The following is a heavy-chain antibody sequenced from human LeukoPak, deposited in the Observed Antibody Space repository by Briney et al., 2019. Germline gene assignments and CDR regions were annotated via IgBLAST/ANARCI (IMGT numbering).Heavy chain of an antibody. J-gene: IGHJ4*02. D-gene: IGHD6-13*01. Sequence: PSETLSLTCTVSGGSISGFYWSWIRQPPGKGLEWIGYIYYSGRTNYNPSLKSRVTISVDTSKNHFSLQLSSVTAADTAVYYCARVNDGGSSWYYFDSWGQGTLVTVSS. V-gene: IGHV4-59*01. CDR2: IYYSGRT. CDR1: GGSISGFY. CDR3: ARVNDGGSSWYYFDS.